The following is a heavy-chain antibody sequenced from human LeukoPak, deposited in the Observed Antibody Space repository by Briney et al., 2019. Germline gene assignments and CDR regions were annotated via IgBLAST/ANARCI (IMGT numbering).Heavy chain of an antibody. CDR3: ARVYYYTSGSRWGDYFDY. J-gene: IGHJ4*02. CDR2: MYYSGSS. V-gene: IGHV4-34*01. Sequence: PSETLSLTCAVYGGSFSGYYWVWIRQPPGKGLEWIGSMYYSGSSYYNPSLKSRVTISVDTSKNQFSLKLSSVTAADTAVYYCARVYYYTSGSRWGDYFDYWGQGTLVTVSS. D-gene: IGHD3-10*01. CDR1: GGSFSGYY.